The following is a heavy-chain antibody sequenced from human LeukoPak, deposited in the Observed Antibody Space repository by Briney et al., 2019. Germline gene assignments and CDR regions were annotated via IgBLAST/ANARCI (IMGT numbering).Heavy chain of an antibody. Sequence: SETLSLTCTVSGGSISSGGYYWSWIRQHPGKGLEWIGYIYYSGSTYYNPSLESRVTISVDTSKNQFSLKLSSVTAADTAVYYCAREGGLWYFDLWGRGTLVTVSS. V-gene: IGHV4-31*03. CDR2: IYYSGST. J-gene: IGHJ2*01. CDR1: GGSISSGGYY. CDR3: AREGGLWYFDL.